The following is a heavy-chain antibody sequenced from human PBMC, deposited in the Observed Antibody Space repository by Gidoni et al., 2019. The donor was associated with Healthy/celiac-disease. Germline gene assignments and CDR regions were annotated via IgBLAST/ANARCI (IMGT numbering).Heavy chain of an antibody. CDR3: ARDEGIPEYYYGMDV. D-gene: IGHD6-13*01. J-gene: IGHJ6*02. CDR1: GGSISSYY. Sequence: QVQLQESGPGLVKPSETLSLTCTVAGGSISSYYWSWIRQPAGKGLEWIGRICTSGSTNYNPSLKSRVTMSVDTSKNQFSLKLSSVTAADTAVYYCARDEGIPEYYYGMDVWGQGTTVTVSS. V-gene: IGHV4-4*07. CDR2: ICTSGST.